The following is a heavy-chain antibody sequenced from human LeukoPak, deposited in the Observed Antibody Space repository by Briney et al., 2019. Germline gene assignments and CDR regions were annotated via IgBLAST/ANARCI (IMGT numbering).Heavy chain of an antibody. D-gene: IGHD3-10*01. Sequence: SETLSLTCAVYGGSFSGYYWSWIRQPPGKGLEWIGEINHSGSTNYNPSLKGRVTISVDTSKNQFSLKLSSVTAADTAVYYCARERITMVRGVIRRGNWFDPWGQGTLVTVSS. V-gene: IGHV4-34*01. CDR3: ARERITMVRGVIRRGNWFDP. CDR1: GGSFSGYY. CDR2: INHSGST. J-gene: IGHJ5*02.